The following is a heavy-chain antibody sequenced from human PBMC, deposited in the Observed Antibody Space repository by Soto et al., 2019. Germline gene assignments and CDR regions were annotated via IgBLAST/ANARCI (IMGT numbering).Heavy chain of an antibody. V-gene: IGHV3-7*05. CDR3: ASDHLGEAFDV. J-gene: IGHJ3*01. Sequence: GSLRLSCAASGCIFSGDWMTWVRRTPGKGLEWVANIWQEGNAKHYADSVRGRFTISRDNAKNSLYLQMNSLRVDDTAVYYCASDHLGEAFDVCGQRTLVTGSS. D-gene: IGHD3-10*01. CDR1: GCIFSGDW. CDR2: IWQEGNAK.